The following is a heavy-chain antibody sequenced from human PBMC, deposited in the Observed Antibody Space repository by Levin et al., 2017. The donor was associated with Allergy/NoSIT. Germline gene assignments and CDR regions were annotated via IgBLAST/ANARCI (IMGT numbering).Heavy chain of an antibody. CDR1: GFTFSDHY. D-gene: IGHD1-26*01. CDR2: TRNNARSYTT. Sequence: PAGGSLRLSCAASGFTFSDHYMDWVRQAPGKGLEWVGRTRNNARSYTTEHAASVRGRFTISRDDSKNSLYLQMNSLKTEDTAMYYCARVTRQSGTYADAFDIWGQGTMVTVSS. V-gene: IGHV3-72*01. CDR3: ARVTRQSGTYADAFDI. J-gene: IGHJ3*02.